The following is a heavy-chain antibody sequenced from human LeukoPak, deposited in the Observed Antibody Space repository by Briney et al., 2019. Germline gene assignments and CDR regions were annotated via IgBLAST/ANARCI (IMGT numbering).Heavy chain of an antibody. V-gene: IGHV3-33*01. J-gene: IGHJ4*02. CDR1: GFTFSIYG. CDR2: IWYDGSNK. CDR3: ARDLSHGHMVRAPQCLDY. Sequence: GGSLRLSCAASGFTFSIYGMHWVRQAPGKGLEWEAVIWYDGSNKYYADSVKGRFTISRDNSKNTLYLQMNSLRAEDTAVYYCARDLSHGHMVRAPQCLDYWGQGTLVTVSS. D-gene: IGHD3-10*01.